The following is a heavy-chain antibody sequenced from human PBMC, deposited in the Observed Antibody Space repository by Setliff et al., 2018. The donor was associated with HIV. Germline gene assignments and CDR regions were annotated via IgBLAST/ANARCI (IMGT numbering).Heavy chain of an antibody. CDR1: GGSFSGYY. CDR2: INHSGST. J-gene: IGHJ4*02. D-gene: IGHD6-13*01. Sequence: SETLSLTCAVYGGSFSGYYWSWIRQPPGKGLEWIGEINHSGSTNYNPSLKSRVIISVDTSKNQFSLRLSSVTAADTAVYYCARVDKEIAAVLDYWGQGTLVTVSS. CDR3: ARVDKEIAAVLDY. V-gene: IGHV4-34*01.